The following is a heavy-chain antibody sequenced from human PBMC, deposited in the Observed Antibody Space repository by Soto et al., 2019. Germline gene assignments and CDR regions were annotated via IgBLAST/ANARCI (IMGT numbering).Heavy chain of an antibody. V-gene: IGHV4-30-4*01. D-gene: IGHD2-2*01. J-gene: IGHJ5*02. CDR1: GDSISSGDYY. CDR2: IYYSGNT. Sequence: SETLSLTCTVSGDSISSGDYYWSWIRQPPGKGLEWIGCIYYSGNTYYNPSLKRRFSISVDTSKNQFSLKLSSVTAADTAVYYCARPKLVYCISTSCPPHNWFDPWGQGTLVTVSS. CDR3: ARPKLVYCISTSCPPHNWFDP.